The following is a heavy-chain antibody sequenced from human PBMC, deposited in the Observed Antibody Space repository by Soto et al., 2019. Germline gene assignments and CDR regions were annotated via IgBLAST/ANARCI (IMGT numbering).Heavy chain of an antibody. Sequence: ASVKVSCKASGYTFTSYAMHWVRQAPGQRLEWMGWINAGNGNTKYSQKFQGRVTITRDTSASTAYMELSSLRSEDTAVYYCAREERYSYGAYIDYWGQGTLVTVSS. CDR1: GYTFTSYA. CDR2: INAGNGNT. D-gene: IGHD5-18*01. V-gene: IGHV1-3*01. CDR3: AREERYSYGAYIDY. J-gene: IGHJ4*02.